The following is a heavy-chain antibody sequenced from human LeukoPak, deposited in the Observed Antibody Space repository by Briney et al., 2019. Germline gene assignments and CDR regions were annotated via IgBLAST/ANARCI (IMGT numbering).Heavy chain of an antibody. Sequence: TGGSLRLSCAASGFTFNSYSMHWVRQAPGKGLEWVAFIQYDGSNKYNADSVKGRFTIFRDNSKNTLYLQMNTLRHEDTAVYYCAKGWDVNTAIDYWGQGTLVTVSS. CDR1: GFTFNSYS. D-gene: IGHD5-18*01. CDR2: IQYDGSNK. J-gene: IGHJ4*02. V-gene: IGHV3-30*02. CDR3: AKGWDVNTAIDY.